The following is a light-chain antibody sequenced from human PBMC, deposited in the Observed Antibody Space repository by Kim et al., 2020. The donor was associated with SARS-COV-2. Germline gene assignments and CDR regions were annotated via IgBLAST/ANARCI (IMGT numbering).Light chain of an antibody. CDR3: LVWDRTTYWV. CDR2: RDA. CDR1: DIEIRN. V-gene: IGLV3-9*01. Sequence: SYELTQPLSVSATLGQTARITCGGHDIEIRNVHWYQQKPGQAPVLVIYRDANRPSGIPERFSGSNSGNTATLTISRARAGDGADYYCLVWDRTTYWVFGGGTKVTVL. J-gene: IGLJ3*02.